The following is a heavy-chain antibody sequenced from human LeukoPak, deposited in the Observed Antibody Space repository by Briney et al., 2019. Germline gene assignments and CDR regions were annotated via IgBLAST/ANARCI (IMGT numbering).Heavy chain of an antibody. CDR2: ISSNGGST. V-gene: IGHV3-64D*09. D-gene: IGHD3-22*01. CDR1: GFTFSSYA. Sequence: SGGSLSLSCSASGFTFSSYAMHWVRQAPGKGLEYVSAISSNGGSTYYADSVKGRFTISRDNSKNTLYLQMSSLRAEDTAVYYCVKDRDYYDSSGYYDFDYWGQGTLVTVSS. J-gene: IGHJ4*02. CDR3: VKDRDYYDSSGYYDFDY.